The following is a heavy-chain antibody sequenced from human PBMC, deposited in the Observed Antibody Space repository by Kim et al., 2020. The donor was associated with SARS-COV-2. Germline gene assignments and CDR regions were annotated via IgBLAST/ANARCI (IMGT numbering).Heavy chain of an antibody. V-gene: IGHV3-21*01. CDR2: ISSSSSYI. CDR1: GFTFSSYS. Sequence: GGSLRLSCAASGFTFSSYSMNWVRQAPGKGLEWVSSISSSSSYIYYADSVKGRFTISRDNAKNSLYLQMNSLRAEDTAVYYCARGAFYHPWENAFDIWGQGTMVTVSS. J-gene: IGHJ3*02. CDR3: ARGAFYHPWENAFDI. D-gene: IGHD1-26*01.